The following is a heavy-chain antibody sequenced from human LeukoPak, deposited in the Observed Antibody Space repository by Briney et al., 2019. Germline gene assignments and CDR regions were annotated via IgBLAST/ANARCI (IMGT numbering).Heavy chain of an antibody. CDR1: GYNFIGYY. CDR3: ARSGVPQLWACFDY. J-gene: IGHJ4*02. CDR2: INPNSGGT. V-gene: IGHV1-2*02. Sequence: GASVEVSCKASGYNFIGYYMHWVRQAPGQGLEWMGWINPNSGGTNYAQKFQGRVTMTRDTSISTAYMELSRLRSDDTAVYYCARSGVPQLWACFDYWGQGTLVTVSS. D-gene: IGHD5-18*01.